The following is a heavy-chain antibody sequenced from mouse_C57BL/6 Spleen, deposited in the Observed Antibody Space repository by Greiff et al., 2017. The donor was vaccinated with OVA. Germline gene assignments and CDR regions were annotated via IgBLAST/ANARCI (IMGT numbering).Heavy chain of an antibody. CDR3: ARVTTTRYARDY. Sequence: QVQLQQPGAELVMPGASVKLSCKASGYTFTSYWLHWVKQRPGQGLAWIGEIDPSDSYTNYNQTFKGKSTLTVDKSSSQAYMQLSSLTSEDSAVYYCARVTTTRYARDYWGQGTSVTVSS. J-gene: IGHJ4*01. CDR2: IDPSDSYT. V-gene: IGHV1-69*01. CDR1: GYTFTSYW. D-gene: IGHD2-1*01.